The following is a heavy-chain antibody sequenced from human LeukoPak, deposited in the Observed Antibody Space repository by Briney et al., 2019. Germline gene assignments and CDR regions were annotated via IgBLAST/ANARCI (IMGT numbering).Heavy chain of an antibody. V-gene: IGHV3-23*01. CDR2: ISGSGGST. D-gene: IGHD3-16*01. CDR3: AKSFEIWYSFDY. CDR1: GFTFSSYA. J-gene: IGHJ4*02. Sequence: GGSLRLSCAASGFTFSSYAMSWVRQAPGKGLEWVSAISGSGGSTYYADSVKGRFTISRDNSKNTLYLLMNSLRAEDTAVYYCAKSFEIWYSFDYWGQGTLVTVSS.